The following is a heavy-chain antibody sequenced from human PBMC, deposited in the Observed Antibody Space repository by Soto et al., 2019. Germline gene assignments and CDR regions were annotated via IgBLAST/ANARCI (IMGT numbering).Heavy chain of an antibody. CDR2: IYYSGST. D-gene: IGHD5-12*01. Sequence: PSETLSLTCTVSGRSVSRGAYYWTWTRQRPGKGLEWIGYIYYSGSTYYSPFLKSRLSISLDTSKNQFSLRLSSVTAADTAMYYCARARLRAVYAFDIWGQGTMVTVSS. CDR3: ARARLRAVYAFDI. J-gene: IGHJ3*02. CDR1: GRSVSRGAYY. V-gene: IGHV4-31*03.